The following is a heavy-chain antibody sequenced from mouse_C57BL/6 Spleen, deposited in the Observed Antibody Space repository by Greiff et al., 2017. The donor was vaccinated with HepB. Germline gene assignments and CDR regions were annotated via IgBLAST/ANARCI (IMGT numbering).Heavy chain of an antibody. J-gene: IGHJ3*01. CDR1: GYSITSGYY. D-gene: IGHD1-1*01. CDR2: ISYDGSN. CDR3: ARDNYGSSYGAY. V-gene: IGHV3-6*01. Sequence: ESGPGLVKPSQSLSLTCSVTGYSITSGYYWNWIRQFPGNKLEWMGYISYDGSNNYNPSLKNRISITRDTSKNQFFLKLNSVTTEDTATYYCARDNYGSSYGAYWGQGTLVTVSA.